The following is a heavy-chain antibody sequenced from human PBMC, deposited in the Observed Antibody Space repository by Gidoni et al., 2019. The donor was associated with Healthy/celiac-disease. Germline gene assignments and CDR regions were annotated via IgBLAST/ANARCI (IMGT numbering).Heavy chain of an antibody. CDR2: ISYDGSNK. CDR3: ATLPITMIVVEDY. D-gene: IGHD3-22*01. J-gene: IGHJ4*02. Sequence: GVRQAPGKGLEWVAVISYDGSNKYYADSVKGRFTISRDNSKNTLYLQMNSLRAEDTAVYYCATLPITMIVVEDYWGQGTLVTVSS. V-gene: IGHV3-30*03.